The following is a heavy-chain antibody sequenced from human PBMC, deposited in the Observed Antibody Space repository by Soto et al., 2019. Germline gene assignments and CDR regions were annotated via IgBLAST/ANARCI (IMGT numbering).Heavy chain of an antibody. CDR2: IYYSGST. Sequence: SETLSLTCTVSGGSISSGGYYWSWIRQHPGKGLEWIGYIYYSGSTYYNPSLKSRVTISVDTSKNQFSLKLSSVTAADTAVYYCARDRTVSYCSSTSCHPGNAFDIWGQGTMVTVSS. V-gene: IGHV4-31*03. D-gene: IGHD2-2*01. CDR3: ARDRTVSYCSSTSCHPGNAFDI. J-gene: IGHJ3*02. CDR1: GGSISSGGYY.